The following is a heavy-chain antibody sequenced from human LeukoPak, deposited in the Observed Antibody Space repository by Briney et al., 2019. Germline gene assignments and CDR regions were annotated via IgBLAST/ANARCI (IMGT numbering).Heavy chain of an antibody. CDR2: IYYSGST. Sequence: SETLSLTCTVSGGSISSYYWSWIRQPPGKGLEWIGHIYYSGSTNYNPSLKSRVTISVDTSKNQFSLKLSSVTAADTAVYYCARAPTGYCSSTSCYSAYFDYWGQGTLVTVSS. CDR1: GGSISSYY. CDR3: ARAPTGYCSSTSCYSAYFDY. D-gene: IGHD2-2*01. V-gene: IGHV4-59*01. J-gene: IGHJ4*02.